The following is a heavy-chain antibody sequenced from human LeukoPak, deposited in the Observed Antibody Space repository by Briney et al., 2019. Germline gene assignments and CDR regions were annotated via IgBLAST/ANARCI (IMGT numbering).Heavy chain of an antibody. CDR2: ISSSSSYI. V-gene: IGHV3-21*01. J-gene: IGHJ4*02. D-gene: IGHD3-3*01. CDR3: ARGLYDFWSGYEDY. Sequence: GGSLRLSCAASGFTFSSYSMNWVRQAPGEGLEWVSSISSSSSYIYYADSVKGRFTISRDNAKNSLYLQMNSLRAEDTAVYYCARGLYDFWSGYEDYWGQGTLVTVSS. CDR1: GFTFSSYS.